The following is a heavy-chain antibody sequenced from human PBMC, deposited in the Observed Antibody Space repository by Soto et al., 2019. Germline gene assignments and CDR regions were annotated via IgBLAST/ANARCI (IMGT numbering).Heavy chain of an antibody. Sequence: QVQLQQWGAGLLKPSETLSLTCAVYGGSFSGYYWSWIRQPPGKGLEWIGEINHSGSTNYNPSLKSRVTISVDTSKNQFSLKLSSVTAADTAVYYCARGEMAGSSWYPYYYSMDVWGQGTTVTVSS. J-gene: IGHJ6*02. V-gene: IGHV4-34*01. CDR2: INHSGST. CDR3: ARGEMAGSSWYPYYYSMDV. D-gene: IGHD6-13*01. CDR1: GGSFSGYY.